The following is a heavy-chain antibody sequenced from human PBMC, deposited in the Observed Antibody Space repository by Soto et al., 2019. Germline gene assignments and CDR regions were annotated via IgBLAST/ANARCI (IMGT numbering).Heavy chain of an antibody. CDR1: GFTFSSYD. D-gene: IGHD3-10*01. CDR2: IGTTGDT. Sequence: PGGSLRLSCSASGFTFSSYDMHWVRQGTGKGLEWVSAIGTTGDTYYAGSVKGRFTISRENAKNSSYLQMDSLRAEDTAVYYCARDRGYDAHDYYYNAMDVWGQGTTVTVSS. J-gene: IGHJ6*02. V-gene: IGHV3-13*04. CDR3: ARDRGYDAHDYYYNAMDV.